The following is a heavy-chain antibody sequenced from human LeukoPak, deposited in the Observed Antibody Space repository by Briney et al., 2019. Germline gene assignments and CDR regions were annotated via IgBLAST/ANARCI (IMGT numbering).Heavy chain of an antibody. CDR2: ISYDGGNK. V-gene: IGHV3-30*04. CDR3: ARVRVGYCTSTSCQYFDY. J-gene: IGHJ4*02. Sequence: QAGGSLRLSCAASGFTFSTYPMHWVRQAPSKGLEWVAFISYDGGNKYYADSVKGRFTVSRDNSKNTLFLQINSLRAEDTAVYYCARVRVGYCTSTSCQYFDYWGQGTLVSVSS. CDR1: GFTFSTYP. D-gene: IGHD2-2*01.